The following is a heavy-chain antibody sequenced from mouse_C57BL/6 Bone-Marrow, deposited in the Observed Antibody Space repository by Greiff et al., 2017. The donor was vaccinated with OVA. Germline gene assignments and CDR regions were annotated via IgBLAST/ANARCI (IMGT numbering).Heavy chain of an antibody. CDR2: ISSGGDYI. CDR1: GFTFSSYA. CDR3: TRLLDAMDY. D-gene: IGHD2-1*01. J-gene: IGHJ4*01. V-gene: IGHV5-9-1*02. Sequence: EVKLVESGEGLVKPGGSLKLSCAASGFTFSSYAMSWVRQTPEKRLEWVAYISSGGDYIYYADTVKGRFTISRDNARNTLYLQMISLTSEDTAMYYCTRLLDAMDYWGQGTSVTVSS.